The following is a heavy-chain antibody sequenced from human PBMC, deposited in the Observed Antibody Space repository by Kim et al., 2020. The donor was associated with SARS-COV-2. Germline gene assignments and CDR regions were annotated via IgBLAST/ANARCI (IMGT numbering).Heavy chain of an antibody. CDR3: ARHSTAYYYDSSGYRNRDAFDI. V-gene: IGHV5-10-1*01. CDR2: IDPSDSYT. D-gene: IGHD3-22*01. Sequence: GESLKISCKGSGYSFTSYWISWVRQMPGKGLEWMGRIDPSDSYTNYSPSFQGHVTISADKSISTAYLQWSSLKASDTAMYYCARHSTAYYYDSSGYRNRDAFDIWGQGTMVTVSS. J-gene: IGHJ3*02. CDR1: GYSFTSYW.